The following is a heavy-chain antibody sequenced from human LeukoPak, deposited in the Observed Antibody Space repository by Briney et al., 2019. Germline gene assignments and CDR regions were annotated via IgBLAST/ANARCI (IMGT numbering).Heavy chain of an antibody. D-gene: IGHD3-10*01. V-gene: IGHV4-31*03. CDR2: IYYSGST. J-gene: IGHJ4*02. CDR3: ARGLYGSGSYLFDY. CDR1: GGSSSSGGYY. Sequence: SETLSLTCTVSGGSSSSGGYYWSWIRQHPGQGVGWIGYIYYSGSTYYNPSLKSRVTISVHPSNNQFSLKLSSVTAADTAVYYCARGLYGSGSYLFDYWGQGPLVTVSS.